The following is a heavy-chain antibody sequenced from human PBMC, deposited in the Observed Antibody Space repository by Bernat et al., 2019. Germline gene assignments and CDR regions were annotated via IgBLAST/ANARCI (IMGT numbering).Heavy chain of an antibody. D-gene: IGHD6-19*01. CDR1: GFSFSSYW. CDR2: INGDGVRT. CDR3: ARGSASAWTDDSFDI. Sequence: EVQLVESGGGLVQPGGSLRVSCAASGFSFSSYWMHWVRQAPGEGLVWVSCINGDGVRTRDAYSLKGRFTISRDNAKNTLYLQMNSLRDEDTAVYYCARGSASAWTDDSFDIWGQGTVVTVSS. V-gene: IGHV3-74*01. J-gene: IGHJ3*02.